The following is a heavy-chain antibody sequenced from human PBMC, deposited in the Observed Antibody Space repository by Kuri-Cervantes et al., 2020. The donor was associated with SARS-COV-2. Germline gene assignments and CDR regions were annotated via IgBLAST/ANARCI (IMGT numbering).Heavy chain of an antibody. J-gene: IGHJ4*02. CDR2: ISYDGTNK. CDR1: GFAFTNYA. Sequence: GESLKISCAASGFAFTNYAMHWVRQAPGKGLEWVTIISYDGTNKYYADSVKGRFTVSRDNSKNTLYLQMDRLRGEDTAVYYCAAELLNTDGYFDYWGQGTLVTVSS. D-gene: IGHD3-10*01. V-gene: IGHV3-30-3*01. CDR3: AAELLNTDGYFDY.